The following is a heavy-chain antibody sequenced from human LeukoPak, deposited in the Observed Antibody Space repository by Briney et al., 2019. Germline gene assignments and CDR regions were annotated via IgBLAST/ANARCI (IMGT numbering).Heavy chain of an antibody. V-gene: IGHV3-20*04. J-gene: IGHJ3*02. Sequence: GGSLRLSCAASGFTFDDYGMSWVRHAPGKGLEWVSGINWNGGSTVYADSVKGRFTFSRDNAENTLYLQKTSLRAEDTALYYCARSLADIVVVPAAFDAFDIWGQGTMVTVSS. CDR2: INWNGGST. D-gene: IGHD2-2*01. CDR1: GFTFDDYG. CDR3: ARSLADIVVVPAAFDAFDI.